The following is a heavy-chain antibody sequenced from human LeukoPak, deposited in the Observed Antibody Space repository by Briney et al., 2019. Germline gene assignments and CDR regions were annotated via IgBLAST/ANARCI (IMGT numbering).Heavy chain of an antibody. J-gene: IGHJ4*02. CDR3: ARGGVPAAFDY. CDR1: GFTFSNNW. CDR2: IDSEGSTI. D-gene: IGHD2-2*01. Sequence: GGSLRLSCAASGFTFSNNWMHWVRQAPGKGLVWVSRIDSEGSTISYADSVKGRFTISRDNAKNTLYLQMNSLRAEDTAVYYCARGGVPAAFDYWGQGTLVTVS. V-gene: IGHV3-74*01.